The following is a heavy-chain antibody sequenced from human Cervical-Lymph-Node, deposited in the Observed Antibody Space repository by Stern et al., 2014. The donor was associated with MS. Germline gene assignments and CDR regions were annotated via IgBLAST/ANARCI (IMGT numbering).Heavy chain of an antibody. D-gene: IGHD6-13*01. CDR3: ARDLTYSTRGVDY. CDR1: GFSFSVYG. J-gene: IGHJ4*02. V-gene: IGHV3-33*01. Sequence: DQLVESGGGVVQPGRSLRVSCAASGFSFSVYGMHWVRQAPGKGLEWVAVIWDDGSKEYYADSVKGRFTISRDNDKNSLYLQMNSLRDEDTAVYYCARDLTYSTRGVDYWGQGTLVTVSS. CDR2: IWDDGSKE.